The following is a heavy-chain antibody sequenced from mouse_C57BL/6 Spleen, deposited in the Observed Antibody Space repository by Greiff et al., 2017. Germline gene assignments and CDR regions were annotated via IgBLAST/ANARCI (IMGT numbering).Heavy chain of an antibody. V-gene: IGHV1-69*01. CDR1: GYTFTSYW. D-gene: IGHD1-1*01. CDR3: ARSGTAVPYYFGY. J-gene: IGHJ2*01. CDR2: IDPSDSYT. Sequence: VQLQQPGAELVMPGASVKLSCKASGYTFTSYWMHWVKQRPGQGLEWIGEIDPSDSYTNYNQKFKGKTTLTVDKSSSTAYMQLSSLTSEDSAVYYCARSGTAVPYYFGYWGQGTTLTVSS.